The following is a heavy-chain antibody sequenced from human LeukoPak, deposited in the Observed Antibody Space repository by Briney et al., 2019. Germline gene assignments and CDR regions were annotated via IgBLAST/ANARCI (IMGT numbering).Heavy chain of an antibody. J-gene: IGHJ4*02. CDR3: ARVNGGGTYANDY. Sequence: GGSLRLSCAASGFTFSDHYMDWVRQAPGKGLEWVGRTSNKANSYTTEYAASVKGRFTISRDDSKNPLYLQMNSLKTEDTAVYYCARVNGGGTYANDYWGPGTLVTVSS. D-gene: IGHD1-26*01. CDR1: GFTFSDHY. CDR2: TSNKANSYTT. V-gene: IGHV3-72*01.